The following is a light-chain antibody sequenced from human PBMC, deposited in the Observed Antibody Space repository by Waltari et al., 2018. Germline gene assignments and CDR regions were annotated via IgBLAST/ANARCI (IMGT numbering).Light chain of an antibody. Sequence: QSALTQPASLSGSPGQSITLSCTGTRRDVGNYNYVSWYQPHPGKVPKVIIYEVSNRPAGISSRFSGSKSGNTASLTISGLQADDEADYYCASYTTSDTIVFGTGTGVTVL. CDR3: ASYTTSDTIV. CDR1: RRDVGNYNY. V-gene: IGLV2-14*01. J-gene: IGLJ1*01. CDR2: EVS.